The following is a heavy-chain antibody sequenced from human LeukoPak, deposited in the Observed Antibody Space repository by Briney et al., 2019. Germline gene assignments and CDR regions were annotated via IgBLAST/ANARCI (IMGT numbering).Heavy chain of an antibody. D-gene: IGHD3-3*01. CDR1: GFTFSSYS. J-gene: IGHJ6*03. V-gene: IGHV3-48*01. CDR3: ARVYDFWSGYYNYYMDV. Sequence: GGSLRRSCEASGFTFSSYSRNWVRQAPGKGLEWISYISSSSSTIYYADSVKGRFTISRDNAKNSLYLQMNSLRAEDTAVYYCARVYDFWSGYYNYYMDVWGKGTTVTVSS. CDR2: ISSSSSTI.